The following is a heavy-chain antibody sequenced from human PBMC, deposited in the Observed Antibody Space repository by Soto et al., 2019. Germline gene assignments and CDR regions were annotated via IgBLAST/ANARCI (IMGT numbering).Heavy chain of an antibody. V-gene: IGHV1-24*01. CDR2: FDPEDGET. J-gene: IGHJ4*02. Sequence: ASVKVSCKVSGYTLTELSMHWVRQAPGKGLEWMGGFDPEDGETIYAQKFQGRVTMTEDTSTDTAYMELSSLRPEDTAVYYCATGHYGDYGFDYWGQGTLVTVSS. D-gene: IGHD4-17*01. CDR3: ATGHYGDYGFDY. CDR1: GYTLTELS.